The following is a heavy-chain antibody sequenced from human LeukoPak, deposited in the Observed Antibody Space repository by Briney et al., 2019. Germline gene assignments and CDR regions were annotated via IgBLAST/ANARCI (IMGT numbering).Heavy chain of an antibody. D-gene: IGHD4-23*01. J-gene: IGHJ4*02. CDR1: GGTFTSYD. CDR2: INPNSGGT. CDR3: ATSTSASVVLDY. V-gene: IGHV1-2*02. Sequence: ASVKVSCKASGGTFTSYDINWVRQAPGQGLEWMGWINPNSGGTNYAQKFQGRVTMTRDTSISTAYMELSRLRSDDTAVYYCATSTSASVVLDYWGQGTLVTVSS.